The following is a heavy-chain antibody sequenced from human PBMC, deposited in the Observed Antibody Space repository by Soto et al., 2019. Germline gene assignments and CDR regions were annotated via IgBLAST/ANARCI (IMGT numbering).Heavy chain of an antibody. D-gene: IGHD3-9*01. CDR3: ARGVGNYDILTGYEAAWFDP. Sequence: QPPGKGLEWIGYIYYSGSTNYNPSLKSRVTISVDTSKNQFSLKLSSVTAADTAVYYCARGVGNYDILTGYEAAWFDPWGQGTLVTVSS. J-gene: IGHJ5*02. CDR2: IYYSGST. V-gene: IGHV4-59*01.